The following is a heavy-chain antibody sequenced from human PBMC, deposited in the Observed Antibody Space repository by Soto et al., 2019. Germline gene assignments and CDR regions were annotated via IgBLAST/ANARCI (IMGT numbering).Heavy chain of an antibody. V-gene: IGHV3-74*01. CDR3: ARVGQGAWYFDL. Sequence: EVQLVESGGGLVQPGGSLTLSCAASGFTFRSYWMHWVRQAPGKGVVWVSRINPDGRGTNYADSVKGRFTISRDNAKNTLYLQMNSLRPEDTAVYYCARVGQGAWYFDLWGRGTLVTVSS. D-gene: IGHD1-26*01. CDR1: GFTFRSYW. J-gene: IGHJ2*01. CDR2: INPDGRGT.